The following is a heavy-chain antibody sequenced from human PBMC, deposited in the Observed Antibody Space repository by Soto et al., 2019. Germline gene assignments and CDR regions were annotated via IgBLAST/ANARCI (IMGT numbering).Heavy chain of an antibody. V-gene: IGHV4-59*01. CDR3: ARLEYSSGWYRFGY. Sequence: QVQLQESGPGLVKPSETLSLTCTVSGGSISNYYWSWIRQPPGKGLEWIGYIYYRGSTNYNPSLKSRVTISVDTSKNQFSLKLSSVTAADTAVYYCARLEYSSGWYRFGYWGQGTLVTVSS. D-gene: IGHD6-19*01. CDR2: IYYRGST. CDR1: GGSISNYY. J-gene: IGHJ4*02.